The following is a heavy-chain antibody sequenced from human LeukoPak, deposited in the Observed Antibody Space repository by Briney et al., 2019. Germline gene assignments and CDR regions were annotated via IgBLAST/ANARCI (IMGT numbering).Heavy chain of an antibody. Sequence: PSETLSLTCTVSGGSIRSYYWSWIRQPPGKGLEWIGYIYYSGSANYNPSLKSRVSISVDTSKNQFSLKLSSVTAADTAVYYCARTGSTVTMLYPFDHWGQGTLVTVSS. V-gene: IGHV4-59*01. D-gene: IGHD4-17*01. CDR3: ARTGSTVTMLYPFDH. CDR2: IYYSGSA. J-gene: IGHJ4*02. CDR1: GGSIRSYY.